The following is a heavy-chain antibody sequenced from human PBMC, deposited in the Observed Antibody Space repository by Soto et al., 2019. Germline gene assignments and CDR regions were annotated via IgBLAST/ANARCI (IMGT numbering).Heavy chain of an antibody. CDR3: ARHLYDSSASHFDY. D-gene: IGHD3-22*01. J-gene: IGHJ4*02. CDR1: GGSISSRTYY. CDR2: IYYSGST. Sequence: SQTLSLPCTVSGGSISSRTYYWAWIRQPPGKGLEWIGSIYYSGSTYYNPSLKSRVTISVDTSKSHFSLKLSSVTAADTSVYYCARHLYDSSASHFDYWGQGTLVTVSS. V-gene: IGHV4-39*01.